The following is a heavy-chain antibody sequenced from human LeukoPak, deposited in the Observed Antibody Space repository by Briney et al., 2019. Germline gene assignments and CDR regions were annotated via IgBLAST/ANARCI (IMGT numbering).Heavy chain of an antibody. CDR2: ISGSGANT. D-gene: IGHD3-22*01. CDR1: GFTFNTYG. CDR3: ARYYYYDSTGHSDY. V-gene: IGHV3-23*01. Sequence: PGGSLRLSCAASGFTFNTYGMSWVRQAPGKGLEWVSSISGSGANTYYADSVRGRFTISRDNSKNTLYVQMNSLRAEDTAVYHCARYYYYDSTGHSDYWGQGTLVTVSS. J-gene: IGHJ4*02.